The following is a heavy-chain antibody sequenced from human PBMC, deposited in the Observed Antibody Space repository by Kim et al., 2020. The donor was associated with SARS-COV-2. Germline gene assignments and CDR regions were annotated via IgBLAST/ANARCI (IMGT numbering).Heavy chain of an antibody. CDR2: ISYDGSNK. D-gene: IGHD3-3*01. V-gene: IGHV3-30-3*01. CDR1: GFTFSSYA. J-gene: IGHJ6*02. Sequence: GGSLRLSCAASGFTFSSYAMHWVRQAPGKGLEWVAVISYDGSNKYYADSVKGRFTISRDNSKNTLYLQMNSLRAEDTAVYYCARVDETYYDFWSGNAARPYGMDVWGQGTTVTVSS. CDR3: ARVDETYYDFWSGNAARPYGMDV.